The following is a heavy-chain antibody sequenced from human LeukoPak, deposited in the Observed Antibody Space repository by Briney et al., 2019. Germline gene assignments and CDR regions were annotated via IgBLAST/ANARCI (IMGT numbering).Heavy chain of an antibody. J-gene: IGHJ6*02. D-gene: IGHD5-12*01. CDR3: ARSVVATTGYYYGMDV. CDR1: GYIFNKYG. V-gene: IGHV1-18*01. CDR2: ISCYNGDT. Sequence: ASVKVSCKASGYIFNKYGVSWVRQAPGQGLEWLAWISCYNGDTNYAQKFQGRVTVTTDTSTSTVFMELRNLNTDDTAVYYCARSVVATTGYYYGMDVWGQGTTVTVSS.